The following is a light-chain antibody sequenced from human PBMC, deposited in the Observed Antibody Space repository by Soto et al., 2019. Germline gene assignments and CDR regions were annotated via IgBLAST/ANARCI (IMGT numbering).Light chain of an antibody. Sequence: QSVLTQPASVSGSPGQSITISCTGTSSDVGGFNYVSWYQQHPGKAPKLMIYDVTNRPSGVSYRFSGSKSGNTASLTISGRQAEDEADYYCNSYTSSSTYVFGTGTKLT. CDR2: DVT. J-gene: IGLJ1*01. CDR1: SSDVGGFNY. V-gene: IGLV2-14*03. CDR3: NSYTSSSTYV.